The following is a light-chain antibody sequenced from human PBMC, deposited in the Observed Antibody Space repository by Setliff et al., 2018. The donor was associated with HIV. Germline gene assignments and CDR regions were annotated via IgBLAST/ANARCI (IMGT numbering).Light chain of an antibody. Sequence: QSALTQPASVSGSPGQSITISCTGTNSDVGGYDHVSWYQQHPGKAPKLILYEVTQRPSGVPDRFAGSKSGSTASLTVSGLQADDEADYYCCSFAGSDFGDVFGSGTKVTVL. CDR1: NSDVGGYDH. J-gene: IGLJ1*01. CDR2: EVT. V-gene: IGLV2-8*01. CDR3: CSFAGSDFGDV.